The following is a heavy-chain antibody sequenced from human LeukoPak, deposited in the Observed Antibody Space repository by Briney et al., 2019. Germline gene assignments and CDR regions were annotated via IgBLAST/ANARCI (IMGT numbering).Heavy chain of an antibody. CDR3: ARGWFGELLAPQGPDY. D-gene: IGHD3-10*01. Sequence: GESLKISCKGSGYSFTNYWIGWVRQMPGKGLEWMGIIYPGDSDTRYSPSFQGQVTISADKSISTAYLQWSSLKASDTAMYYCARGWFGELLAPQGPDYWGQGTLVTVSS. CDR1: GYSFTNYW. J-gene: IGHJ4*02. CDR2: IYPGDSDT. V-gene: IGHV5-51*01.